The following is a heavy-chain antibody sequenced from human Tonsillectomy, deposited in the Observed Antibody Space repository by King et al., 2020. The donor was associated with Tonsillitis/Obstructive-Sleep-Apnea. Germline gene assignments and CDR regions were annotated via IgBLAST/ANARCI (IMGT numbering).Heavy chain of an antibody. D-gene: IGHD2-2*01. J-gene: IGHJ3*02. Sequence: QLVQSGAEVKKPGASVKVSCKASGYTFTSYGISWVRQAPGQGLEWMGWISAYNGNTNYAQKLQGRVTMTTDTSTSTAYMELRSLRSDDTAVYYCAREESDCSSTSCPLGFAFDIWGQGTMVTVSS. CDR3: AREESDCSSTSCPLGFAFDI. CDR1: GYTFTSYG. CDR2: ISAYNGNT. V-gene: IGHV1-18*01.